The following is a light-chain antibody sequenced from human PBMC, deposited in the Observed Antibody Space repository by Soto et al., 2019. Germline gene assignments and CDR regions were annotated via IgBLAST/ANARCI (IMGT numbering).Light chain of an antibody. J-gene: IGKJ1*01. CDR2: DAS. CDR3: QQYNSYPWT. CDR1: RRISSW. Sequence: DIQMTQSPSTLSASVGDRVTITCRASRRISSWLAWYQQQPGKAPKLLVYDASTLQSGVPSRFSGNGSDTEFTLTISRLQPEDLATYFCQQYNSYPWTFGQGTRVGIK. V-gene: IGKV1-5*01.